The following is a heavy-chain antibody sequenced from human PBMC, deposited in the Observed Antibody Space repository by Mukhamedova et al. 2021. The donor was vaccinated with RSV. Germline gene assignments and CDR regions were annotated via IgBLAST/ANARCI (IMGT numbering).Heavy chain of an antibody. V-gene: IGHV1-18*01. CDR2: ISAYNGNT. D-gene: IGHD3-3*01. J-gene: IGHJ3*02. Sequence: VRQAPGQGLEWMGWISAYNGNTNYAQKLQGRVTMTTDTSTSTAYMELRSLRSDDTAVYYCARAITNFGVVSDAFDIWGQGTMVT. CDR3: ARAITNFGVVSDAFDI.